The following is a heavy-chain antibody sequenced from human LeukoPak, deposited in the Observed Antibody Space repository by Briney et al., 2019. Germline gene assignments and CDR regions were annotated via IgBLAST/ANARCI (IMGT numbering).Heavy chain of an antibody. V-gene: IGHV4-38-2*02. Sequence: PSETLSLTCTVSGYSISSGYYWGWIRQPPGKGLEWIGSIYHSGSTYYNPSLKSRVTISVDTSKNQFSLKLSSVTAADTAVYYCARSSLRFLEWLSDAPPRGGDAFDIWGQGTMVTVSS. D-gene: IGHD3-3*01. CDR1: GYSISSGYY. J-gene: IGHJ3*02. CDR3: ARSSLRFLEWLSDAPPRGGDAFDI. CDR2: IYHSGST.